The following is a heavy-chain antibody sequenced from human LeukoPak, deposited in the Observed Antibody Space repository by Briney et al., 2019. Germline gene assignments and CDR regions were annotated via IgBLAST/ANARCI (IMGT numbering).Heavy chain of an antibody. CDR2: ISYDGSNK. Sequence: GGSLGLSCAASGFTFSSYAMHWVRQAPGKGLEWVAVISYDGSNKYYADSVKGRFTISRDNSKNTLYLQMNSLRAEDTAVYYCASLYSSSSHVDYWGQGTLVTVSS. V-gene: IGHV3-30-3*01. CDR1: GFTFSSYA. D-gene: IGHD6-6*01. CDR3: ASLYSSSSHVDY. J-gene: IGHJ4*02.